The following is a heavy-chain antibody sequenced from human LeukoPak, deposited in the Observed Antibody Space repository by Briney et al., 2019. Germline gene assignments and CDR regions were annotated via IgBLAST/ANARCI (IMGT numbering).Heavy chain of an antibody. CDR3: ARGFSFVYDYNWFDL. D-gene: IGHD5/OR15-5a*01. CDR1: GASISSDY. J-gene: IGHJ5*02. V-gene: IGHV4-4*07. Sequence: PSETLSLTCTVSGASISSDYWIWIRQSAGKGLGWIGRISNSGSTRYNPSLKSRVTMSVDTSKNQFSLKLSSVTAADTAVYYCARGFSFVYDYNWFDLWGQGTLVTVSS. CDR2: ISNSGST.